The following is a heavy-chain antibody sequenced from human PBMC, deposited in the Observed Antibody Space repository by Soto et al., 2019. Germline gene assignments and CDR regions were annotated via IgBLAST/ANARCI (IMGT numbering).Heavy chain of an antibody. CDR2: IYYSGST. CDR1: GGSISSGGYY. J-gene: IGHJ4*02. V-gene: IGHV4-31*03. D-gene: IGHD6-19*01. CDR3: ARDRGIAVAAEFDY. Sequence: SETLSLTCTVSGGSISSGGYYWSWIRQHPGKGLEWIGYIYYSGSTYYNPSLKSRVTISVDTSKNQFSLKLSSVTAADTAVYYCARDRGIAVAAEFDYWGQGTLVTVSS.